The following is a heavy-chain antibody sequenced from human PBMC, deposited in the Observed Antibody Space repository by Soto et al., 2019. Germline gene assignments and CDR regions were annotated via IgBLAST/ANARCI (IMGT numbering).Heavy chain of an antibody. D-gene: IGHD3-3*01. CDR1: GYTFTGYY. CDR3: ARGPPLTIFGVFNASALAYYGMHV. J-gene: IGHJ6*02. V-gene: IGHV1-2*04. CDR2: INPNSGGT. Sequence: ASVKVSCKASGYTFTGYYMHWVRQAPGQGLEWMGWINPNSGGTNYAQKFQGWVTMTRDTSISTAYMELSRLRSDDTAVYYCARGPPLTIFGVFNASALAYYGMHVWGQGIKVTVSS.